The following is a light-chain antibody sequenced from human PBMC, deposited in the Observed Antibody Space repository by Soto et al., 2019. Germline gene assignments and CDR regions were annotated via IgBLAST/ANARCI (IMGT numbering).Light chain of an antibody. V-gene: IGLV2-14*03. CDR3: SSYRRPTTLV. CDR2: EVT. Sequence: QSVLTQPASVSGSPGQSITISCTGTSTDIGDYNWVSWYQQHPGRAPKLIIYEVTNRPSGVSDRFSGSKSGNTASLTISGLQTDDEADYFRSSYRRPTTLVFGPGTKVTVL. CDR1: STDIGDYNW. J-gene: IGLJ1*01.